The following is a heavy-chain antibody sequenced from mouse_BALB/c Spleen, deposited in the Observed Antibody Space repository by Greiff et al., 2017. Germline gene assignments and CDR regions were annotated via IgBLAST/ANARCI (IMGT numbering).Heavy chain of an antibody. CDR2: ISSGSSTI. J-gene: IGHJ1*01. D-gene: IGHD2-4*01. CDR3: ARSPPTMITTVWYFDV. V-gene: IGHV5-17*02. CDR1: GFTFSSFG. Sequence: EVKVVESGGGLVQPGGSRKLSCAASGFTFSSFGMHWVRQAPEKGLEWVAYISSGSSTIYYADTVKGRFTISRDNPKNTLFLQMTSLRSEDTAMYYCARSPPTMITTVWYFDVWGAGTTVTVSS.